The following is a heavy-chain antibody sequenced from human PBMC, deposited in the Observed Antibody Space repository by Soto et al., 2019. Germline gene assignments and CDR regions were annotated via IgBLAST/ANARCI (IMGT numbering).Heavy chain of an antibody. V-gene: IGHV1-69*01. D-gene: IGHD1-26*01. CDR2: IIPIFGTA. CDR3: ARAPLVGAQAHFDY. CDR1: GGTFSSYA. J-gene: IGHJ4*02. Sequence: QVQLVQSGAEVKKPGSSVKVSCKASGGTFSSYAISWVRQAPGQGLEWMGGIIPIFGTANYAQKFQGRVTIPPDESTSTAYVELSSLISEDTAVDYCARAPLVGAQAHFDYWGQGTLVTVSS.